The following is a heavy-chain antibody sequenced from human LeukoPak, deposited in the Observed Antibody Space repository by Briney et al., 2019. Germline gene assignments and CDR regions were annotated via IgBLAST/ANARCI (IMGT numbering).Heavy chain of an antibody. CDR3: ARAGVEWYQLLFDHTAGIYFDY. Sequence: GSSVKVSCKASGGTFSSYAISWVRQAPGQGLEWMGGIIPIFGTANYAQKLQGRVTMTTDTSTSTAYMELRSLRSDDTAVYYCARAGVEWYQLLFDHTAGIYFDYWGQGTLVTVSS. V-gene: IGHV1-69*05. CDR2: IIPIFGTA. J-gene: IGHJ4*02. CDR1: GGTFSSYA. D-gene: IGHD2-2*01.